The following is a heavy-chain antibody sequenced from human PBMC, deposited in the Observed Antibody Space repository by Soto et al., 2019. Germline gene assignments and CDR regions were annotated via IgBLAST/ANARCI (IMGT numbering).Heavy chain of an antibody. CDR3: TREQSDDNYFDP. Sequence: SETLSLTSSLSGAEHSSGASFYTWVRQPPGKGLEWLGYMYYSGGTNYNPSLKSRVTISLDKSKSQFSLRLISVTAADTAVYYCTREQSDDNYFDPWGQGTLVTVSS. CDR2: MYYSGGT. D-gene: IGHD6-19*01. J-gene: IGHJ5*02. CDR1: GAEHSSGASF. V-gene: IGHV4-61*08.